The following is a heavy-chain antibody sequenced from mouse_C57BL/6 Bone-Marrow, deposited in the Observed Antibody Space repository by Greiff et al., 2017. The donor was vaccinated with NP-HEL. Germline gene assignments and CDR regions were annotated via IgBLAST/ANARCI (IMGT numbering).Heavy chain of an antibody. CDR3: ARYAVTTGYFDY. CDR2: IRNKANGYTT. J-gene: IGHJ2*01. CDR1: GFTFSDLY. Sequence: EVQVVESGGGLAQPGGSLSLPCAASGFTFSDLYMRWVRHPPGNALEWWGFIRNKANGYTTEYSASVKGRFTISRDNSQSILYLQMNALRAEDSATYYCARYAVTTGYFDYWGQGTTLTVSS. D-gene: IGHD2-2*01. V-gene: IGHV7-3*01.